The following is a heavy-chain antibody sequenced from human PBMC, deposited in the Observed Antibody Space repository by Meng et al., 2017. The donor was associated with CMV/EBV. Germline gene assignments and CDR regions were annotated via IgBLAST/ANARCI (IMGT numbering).Heavy chain of an antibody. CDR1: GYTFTGYY. D-gene: IGHD2-15*01. Sequence: ASVKVSCKASGYTFTGYYMHWVRQAPGQGLEWMGWINPNSGGTNYAQKFQGRVTMTRDTSISTAYMELSRLRSDDTAVYYCARERNIVVVVAATGHYGMDVWGQGTTVTVSS. V-gene: IGHV1-2*02. CDR3: ARERNIVVVVAATGHYGMDV. CDR2: INPNSGGT. J-gene: IGHJ6*02.